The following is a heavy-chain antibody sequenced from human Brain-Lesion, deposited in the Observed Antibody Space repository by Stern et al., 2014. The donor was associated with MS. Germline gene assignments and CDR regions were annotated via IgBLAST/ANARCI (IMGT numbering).Heavy chain of an antibody. J-gene: IGHJ4*02. V-gene: IGHV1-24*01. D-gene: IGHD1-26*01. CDR3: ATLSPGAGGNYYRHFDY. CDR1: GYTLTELS. CDR2: FDPEDGET. Sequence: VQLVQSGAEVKKPGASVKVSCKVSGYTLTELSMHWVRQAPRKGLEWMGGFDPEDGETIYAQKFQGRVTMPKDTSTDTAYMELSSLRSEDTAVYYCATLSPGAGGNYYRHFDYWGQGTLVTVSS.